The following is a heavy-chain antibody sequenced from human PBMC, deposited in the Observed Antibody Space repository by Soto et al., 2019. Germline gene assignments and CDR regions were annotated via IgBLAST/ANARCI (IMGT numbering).Heavy chain of an antibody. CDR1: GGSISSYY. V-gene: IGHV4-59*08. CDR3: ARGVIGESIDY. D-gene: IGHD3-10*01. CDR2: IYYSGST. Sequence: SETLSLTCTVSGGSISSYYWSWIRQPPGKGLEWIGYIYYSGSTNYNPSLKSRVTISVDTSKNQFSLKLSSVTAADTAVYYCARGVIGESIDYWGQGTLVTVSS. J-gene: IGHJ4*02.